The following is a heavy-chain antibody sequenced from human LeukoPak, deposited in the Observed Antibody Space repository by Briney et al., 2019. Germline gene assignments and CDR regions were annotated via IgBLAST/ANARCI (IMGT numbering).Heavy chain of an antibody. Sequence: TSETLSLTCAVYGGSFSGYYWSWIRQPPGQGLEWIGEINHSGSTNYNPSLKSRVTISVDTSKNQFSLKLSSVTAADTAVYYCASFYDSSGYQDYWGQGTLVTVSS. V-gene: IGHV4-34*01. CDR2: INHSGST. CDR3: ASFYDSSGYQDY. D-gene: IGHD3-22*01. J-gene: IGHJ4*02. CDR1: GGSFSGYY.